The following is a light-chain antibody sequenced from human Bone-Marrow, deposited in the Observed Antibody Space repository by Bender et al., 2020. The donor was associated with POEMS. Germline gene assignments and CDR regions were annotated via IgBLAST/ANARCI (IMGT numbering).Light chain of an antibody. CDR3: PAVDTYSGV. CDR1: DLGDKY. V-gene: IGLV3-1*01. Sequence: SYEVTQPPSVSVSPGQTASITCSGDDLGDKYVAWYQQKPGQSPVLVIYQDTKRPSGIPERFSGSTSGNTATLTISGTQGMGEADFYCPAVDTYSGVFGGGTKFTVL. J-gene: IGLJ2*01. CDR2: QDT.